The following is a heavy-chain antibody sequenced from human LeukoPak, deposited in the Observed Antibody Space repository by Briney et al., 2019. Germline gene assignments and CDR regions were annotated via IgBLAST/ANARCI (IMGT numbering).Heavy chain of an antibody. D-gene: IGHD6-13*01. Sequence: SETLSLTWTVSCGSIISNYWSWIRQPPGKGLEWIGYIYYSGSTNYNPSLKSRVTISVDTSKNQFSLKLSSVTAVDTAVYYCARGLRMAVAGMGEFHYWGQGTLVTVSS. CDR3: ARGLRMAVAGMGEFHY. J-gene: IGHJ4*02. CDR2: IYYSGST. CDR1: CGSIISNY. V-gene: IGHV4-59*01.